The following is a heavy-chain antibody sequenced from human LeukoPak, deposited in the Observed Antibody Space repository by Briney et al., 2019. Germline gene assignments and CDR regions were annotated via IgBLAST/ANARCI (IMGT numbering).Heavy chain of an antibody. V-gene: IGHV3-21*01. CDR3: ARAKWELRSESPPGAFDI. CDR1: GFTFSLYG. CDR2: ISSSSSYI. Sequence: GGTLRLSCAASGFTFSLYGMSWVRQAPGKGLEWVSSISSSSSYIYYADSVKGRFTISRDNAKNSLYLQMNSLRAEDTAVYYCARAKWELRSESPPGAFDIWGQGTMVTVSS. D-gene: IGHD1-26*01. J-gene: IGHJ3*02.